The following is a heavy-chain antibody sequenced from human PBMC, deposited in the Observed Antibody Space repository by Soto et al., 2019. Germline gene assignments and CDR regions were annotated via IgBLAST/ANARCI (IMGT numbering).Heavy chain of an antibody. Sequence: QVQLQESGPGLVKPSQTLSLTCTVSGGSISSGGYYWSWIRQHPGKGLEWIGYIYYSGSTYYNPSLKSRVTISVDASKNEFSLKLSSVTAAYTAVYYCASAGGLWGAGSLVTYYYYGMDVWGQGTTVTVSS. J-gene: IGHJ6*02. CDR3: ASAGGLWGAGSLVTYYYYGMDV. V-gene: IGHV4-31*03. CDR2: IYYSGST. CDR1: GGSISSGGYY. D-gene: IGHD3-10*01.